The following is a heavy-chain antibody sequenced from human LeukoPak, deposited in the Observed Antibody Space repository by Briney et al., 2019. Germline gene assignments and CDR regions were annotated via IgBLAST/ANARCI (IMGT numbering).Heavy chain of an antibody. Sequence: SETLSLTCIVSGGSISTYYWTWIRQPPGKGLEWIGYIYYTGSTNCNPSLKSRVTISVDTSKNQFSLKLSSVTAADTAVYYCVRGAPGWYCDLWGRGTLLTVSS. J-gene: IGHJ2*01. CDR1: GGSISTYY. V-gene: IGHV4-59*01. CDR3: VRGAPGWYCDL. CDR2: IYYTGST.